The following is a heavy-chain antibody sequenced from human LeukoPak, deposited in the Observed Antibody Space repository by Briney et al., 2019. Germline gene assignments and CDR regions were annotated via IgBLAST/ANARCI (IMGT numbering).Heavy chain of an antibody. J-gene: IGHJ3*02. V-gene: IGHV4-4*08. CDR2: IYSSGTT. CDR3: ARDYPLWDPDAFDI. D-gene: IGHD1-26*01. Sequence: PSETLSLTCTVSGGSISSYYWTWIRQTPGQGLEWIGYIYSSGTTNYNPALKSRVSISVDTSKNQFSLKLNSVTAADTAVYYCARDYPLWDPDAFDIWGQGTMVTVSS. CDR1: GGSISSYY.